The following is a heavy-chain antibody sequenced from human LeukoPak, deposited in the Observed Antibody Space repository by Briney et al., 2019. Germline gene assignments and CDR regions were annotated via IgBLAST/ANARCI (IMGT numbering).Heavy chain of an antibody. CDR3: ASKGGSYGYYYYGMDV. CDR2: IIPIFGTA. J-gene: IGHJ6*02. CDR1: GGTFSSYA. V-gene: IGHV1-69*13. Sequence: SVKVSCKASGGTFSSYAISRVRQAPGQGLEWMGGIIPIFGTANYAQKFQGRVTITADESTSTAYMELSSLRSEDTAVYYCASKGGSYGYYYYGMDVWGQGTTVTVSS. D-gene: IGHD1-26*01.